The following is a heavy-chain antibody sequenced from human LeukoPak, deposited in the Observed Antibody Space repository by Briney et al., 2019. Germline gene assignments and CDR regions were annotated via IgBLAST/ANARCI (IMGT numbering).Heavy chain of an antibody. CDR2: ISSGSDYI. Sequence: GGSLRLSCAASGFTFSFYNMNWVRQAPGKGLEWVSSISSGSDYIYYADSLKGRFTISRDNAKNSLYLQMNSLRAEDTAVYYCARDGSHNNYGDRFDYWGQGTLATVSS. CDR1: GFTFSFYN. CDR3: ARDGSHNNYGDRFDY. D-gene: IGHD4-17*01. J-gene: IGHJ4*02. V-gene: IGHV3-21*01.